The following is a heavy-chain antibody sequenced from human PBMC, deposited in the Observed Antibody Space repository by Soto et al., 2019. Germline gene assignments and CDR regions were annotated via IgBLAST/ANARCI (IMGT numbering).Heavy chain of an antibody. V-gene: IGHV4-59*01. CDR2: IYYSGST. CDR3: ARAYYGSGSYPRYYYGMDV. Sequence: PSETLSLTCTVSGGSISSYYWSWIRQPPGKGLEWIGYIYYSGSTNYNPSLKSRVTISVDTSKNQFSLKLSSVTAADTAVYYCARAYYGSGSYPRYYYGMDVWGQGTMVTVSS. CDR1: GGSISSYY. D-gene: IGHD3-10*01. J-gene: IGHJ6*02.